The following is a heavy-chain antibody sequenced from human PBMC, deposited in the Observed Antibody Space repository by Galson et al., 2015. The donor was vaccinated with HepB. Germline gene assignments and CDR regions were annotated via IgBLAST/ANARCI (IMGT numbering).Heavy chain of an antibody. D-gene: IGHD3-10*01. CDR3: ARGVLLWDGPDY. CDR2: INPSGGRT. V-gene: IGHV1-46*01. J-gene: IGHJ4*02. Sequence: SVKVSCKASGYNFTSYSMHWVRQAPGQGLEWMGIINPSGGRTDYAQKFRGRLTMTRDTSTSTVFMELSSLRSEDTAVYHCARGVLLWDGPDYWGQGTLVTVSS. CDR1: GYNFTSYS.